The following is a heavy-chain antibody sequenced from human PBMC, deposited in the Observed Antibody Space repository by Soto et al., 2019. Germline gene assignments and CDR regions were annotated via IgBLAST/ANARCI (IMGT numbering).Heavy chain of an antibody. Sequence: XVKVSCKASGDTFTSYDINWVRQATGRGLEWMGSTXPNSGXTGYPPQFQGXXTMTRTTXXSTAHMELSSLRSDDTAVYYCARVPRQASVIDYWGQGTLVTVSS. CDR2: TXPNSGXT. V-gene: IGHV1-8*01. CDR3: ARVPRQASVIDY. J-gene: IGHJ4*02. CDR1: GDTFTSYD.